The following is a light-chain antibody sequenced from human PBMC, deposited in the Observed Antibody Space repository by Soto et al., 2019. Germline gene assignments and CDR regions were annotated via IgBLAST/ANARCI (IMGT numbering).Light chain of an antibody. V-gene: IGKV3-15*01. CDR2: EAS. CDR3: QHYNSYSEA. Sequence: EIVMTQSAAALSVSRGERATVSGSASQSVNSHLAWFQQRPGQAPRLLMYEASTRSTGVPARFSASGSGTDFTLTISSLQPDDFATYYCQHYNSYSEAFGQGTRLEIK. J-gene: IGKJ5*01. CDR1: QSVNSH.